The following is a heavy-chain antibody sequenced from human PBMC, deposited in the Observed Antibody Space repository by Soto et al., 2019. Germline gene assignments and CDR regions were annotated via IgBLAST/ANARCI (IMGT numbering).Heavy chain of an antibody. CDR1: GGSFSGYY. Sequence: PSETLSLTCAVYGGSFSGYYWSWIRQPPGKGLEWIGEINHSGSTNYNPSLKSRVTISVDTSKNQFSLKLSSATAADTAVYYCARVNTMIVVVTEGYFDYWGQGTLVTVSS. CDR3: ARVNTMIVVVTEGYFDY. CDR2: INHSGST. D-gene: IGHD3-22*01. V-gene: IGHV4-34*01. J-gene: IGHJ4*02.